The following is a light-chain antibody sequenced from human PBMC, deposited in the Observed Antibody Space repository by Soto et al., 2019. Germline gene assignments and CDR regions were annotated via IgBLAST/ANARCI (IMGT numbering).Light chain of an antibody. CDR3: QQLKTYPYT. V-gene: IGKV1-9*01. J-gene: IGKJ2*01. Sequence: IQLTQSPSSLSASVGDRVTLTCRASQGINRFLAWFQQTPGKAPKLLVYAASTLHGGVTSRFSGSGSGTDFTLTISSLQPEDFATYYCQQLKTYPYTFGQGTKLDI. CDR1: QGINRF. CDR2: AAS.